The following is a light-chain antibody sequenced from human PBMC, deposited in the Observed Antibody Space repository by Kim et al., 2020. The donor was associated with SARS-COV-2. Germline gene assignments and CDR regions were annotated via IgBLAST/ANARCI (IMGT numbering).Light chain of an antibody. CDR1: ALPKQY. V-gene: IGLV3-25*03. CDR3: QSADSSGTPWV. CDR2: KDS. J-gene: IGLJ3*02. Sequence: SYELTQPHSVSVSPGQTARITCSGDALPKQYAYWYQQKPGQAPVLVIYKDSERPSGIPERFSGSSSGTTVTLTISGVQAEDEADYYCQSADSSGTPWVFGGGTQLTVL.